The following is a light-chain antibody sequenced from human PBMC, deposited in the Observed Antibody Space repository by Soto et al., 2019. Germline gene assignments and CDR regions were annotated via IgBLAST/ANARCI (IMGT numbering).Light chain of an antibody. J-gene: IGLJ1*01. CDR2: DVS. CDR3: SSYTSSSNSRV. Sequence: QSVLTQPASVSGSPGQSITISCTGTSSDVGGYNYVSWYQQHPGKAPKLMIYDVSNRLSGVSNCFSGSKSGNTASLTISGLQAEDEADYYCSSYTSSSNSRVFGTGTKVTV. V-gene: IGLV2-14*01. CDR1: SSDVGGYNY.